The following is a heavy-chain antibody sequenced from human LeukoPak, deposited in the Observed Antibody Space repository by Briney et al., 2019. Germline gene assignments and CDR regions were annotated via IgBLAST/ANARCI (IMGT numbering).Heavy chain of an antibody. Sequence: SETLSLNCTVSGYSISSGYYWGWIRQPPGKGLEWIGSIYHSGSTYYNPSLKSRDTISVDTSKNQFSLKLSSVTAADTAVYYCATSGLYDSSGYPFDYWGQGTLVTVSS. V-gene: IGHV4-38-2*02. D-gene: IGHD3-22*01. CDR2: IYHSGST. CDR3: ATSGLYDSSGYPFDY. CDR1: GYSISSGYY. J-gene: IGHJ4*02.